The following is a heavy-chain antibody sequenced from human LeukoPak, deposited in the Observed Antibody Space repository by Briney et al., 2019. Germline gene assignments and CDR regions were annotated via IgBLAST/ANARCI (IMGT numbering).Heavy chain of an antibody. Sequence: GGSLRLSCAASGFTFSSYGMHWVRQAPGKGLEWVALISYDGSNEYYADSVRGRFTISRDNSKFTLYMQMNSLRAEDTAVYYCARGCSGGSCYADAFDIWGQGTMVTVSS. J-gene: IGHJ3*02. CDR1: GFTFSSYG. CDR2: ISYDGSNE. D-gene: IGHD2-15*01. V-gene: IGHV3-30*03. CDR3: ARGCSGGSCYADAFDI.